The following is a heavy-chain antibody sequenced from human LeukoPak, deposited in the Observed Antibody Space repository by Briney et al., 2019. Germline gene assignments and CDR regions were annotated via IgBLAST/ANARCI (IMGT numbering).Heavy chain of an antibody. CDR2: ISSSSSYI. V-gene: IGHV3-21*01. J-gene: IGHJ1*01. D-gene: IGHD4-11*01. CDR3: ARALDHVQKRYFQH. Sequence: GGSLRLSCAASGFTFSSYSMNWVRQAPEKGLEWVSSISSSSSYIYYADSVKGRFTISRDNAKNSLYLQMNSLRAEDTAVYYCARALDHVQKRYFQHWGQGTLVTVSS. CDR1: GFTFSSYS.